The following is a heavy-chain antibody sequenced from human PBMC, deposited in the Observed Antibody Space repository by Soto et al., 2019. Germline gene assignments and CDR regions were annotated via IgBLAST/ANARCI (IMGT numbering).Heavy chain of an antibody. J-gene: IGHJ6*02. CDR2: IDWDDDK. Sequence: GSGPTLVNPTQTLTLTCTFSGFSLSTSGMRVSWIRQPPGKALEWLARIDWDDDKFYSTSLKTRLTISKDTSKNQVVLTMTNMDPVDTATYYCARDLMVRGVIITYYGMGVWGQGTTVTVSS. V-gene: IGHV2-70*04. D-gene: IGHD3-10*01. CDR3: ARDLMVRGVIITYYGMGV. CDR1: GFSLSTSGMR.